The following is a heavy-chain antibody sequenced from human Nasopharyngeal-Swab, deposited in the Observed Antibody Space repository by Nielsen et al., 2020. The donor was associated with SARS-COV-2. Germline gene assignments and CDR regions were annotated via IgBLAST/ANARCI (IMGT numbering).Heavy chain of an antibody. CDR2: IKQDGSEK. J-gene: IGHJ6*03. D-gene: IGHD2-2*02. CDR3: ARGDIVVVPAAILYYYYYMDV. V-gene: IGHV3-7*01. Sequence: GESLKISCAASGFTFSSYWMSWVRQAPGKGLEWVANIKQDGSEKYYVDSVKGRFTISRDNAKNSLYLQMSSLRAEDTAVYYCARGDIVVVPAAILYYYYYMDVWGKGTTVTSP. CDR1: GFTFSSYW.